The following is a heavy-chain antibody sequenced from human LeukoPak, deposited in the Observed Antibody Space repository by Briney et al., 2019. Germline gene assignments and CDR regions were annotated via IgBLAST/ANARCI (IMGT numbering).Heavy chain of an antibody. J-gene: IGHJ4*02. CDR2: INPNSGGT. D-gene: IGHD2-15*01. CDR3: ARDTAAYPPLDY. V-gene: IGHV1-2*02. Sequence: ASVKVSCKASGYTFTGYYMHWVRQAPGQGLEWMGWINPNSGGTNYAQKFQGRVTMTRDTSISTAYMELSRLRSDDTAVYYSARDTAAYPPLDYWGQEPLVTVSS. CDR1: GYTFTGYY.